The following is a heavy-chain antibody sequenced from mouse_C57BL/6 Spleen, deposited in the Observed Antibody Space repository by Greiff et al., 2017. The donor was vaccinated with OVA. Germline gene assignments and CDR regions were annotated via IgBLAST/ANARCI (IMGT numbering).Heavy chain of an antibody. D-gene: IGHD1-1*01. CDR2: INPNYGTT. J-gene: IGHJ1*03. V-gene: IGHV1-39*01. Sequence: VQLKESGPELVKPGASVKISCKASGYSFTDYNMNWVKQSNGKSLEWIGVINPNYGTTSYNQKFKGKATLTVDQSSSTAYMQLNSLTSEDSAVYYGARSSYYYSSSHWYFDVWGTGTTVTVSS. CDR1: GYSFTDYN. CDR3: ARSSYYYSSSHWYFDV.